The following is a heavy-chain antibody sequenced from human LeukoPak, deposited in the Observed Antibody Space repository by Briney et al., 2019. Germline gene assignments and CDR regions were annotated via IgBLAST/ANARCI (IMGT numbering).Heavy chain of an antibody. Sequence: PGGSLRLSCAASGFTFTSAWMSWVRQAPGKGLEWVGRIKGKTAAGAPDYVASVKGRFTISRDDSKNTLFLQMNSLKTEDAAVYYCITGDYDFWSGFYSPNHYFDYWGQGTLVTVSS. V-gene: IGHV3-15*01. CDR3: ITGDYDFWSGFYSPNHYFDY. J-gene: IGHJ4*02. D-gene: IGHD3-3*01. CDR1: GFTFTSAW. CDR2: IKGKTAAGAP.